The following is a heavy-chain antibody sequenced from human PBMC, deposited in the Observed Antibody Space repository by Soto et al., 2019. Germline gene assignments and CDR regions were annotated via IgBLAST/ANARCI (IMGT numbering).Heavy chain of an antibody. CDR1: GGSISRSNW. CDR3: ARSITFDWLFFDN. D-gene: IGHD3-9*01. CDR2: IYHSGST. J-gene: IGHJ4*02. V-gene: IGHV4-4*02. Sequence: SETLSLTCAVSGGSISRSNWWSWVRQPPGKGLEWIGEIYHSGSTNYNPSLKSRVTISVDKSKNQFSLNLSSLTAADTAVYYCARSITFDWLFFDNWGQGTLVTVSS.